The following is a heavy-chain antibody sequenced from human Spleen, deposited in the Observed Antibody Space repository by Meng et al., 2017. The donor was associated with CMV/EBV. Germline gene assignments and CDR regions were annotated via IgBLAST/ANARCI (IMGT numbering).Heavy chain of an antibody. J-gene: IGHJ4*02. V-gene: IGHV3-23*01. CDR3: AKKGAEGGDSSGWYWSVDYFDY. CDR1: GFTFSSYA. CDR2: ISGSGSGTTT. D-gene: IGHD6-19*01. Sequence: GESLKISCAASGFTFSSYAMSWVRQAPGKGLEWVSAISGSGSGTTTYYADSVKGRFTISRDNSKNTLYLQMNSLRADDTAIYYCAKKGAEGGDSSGWYWSVDYFDYWGQGTLVTVSS.